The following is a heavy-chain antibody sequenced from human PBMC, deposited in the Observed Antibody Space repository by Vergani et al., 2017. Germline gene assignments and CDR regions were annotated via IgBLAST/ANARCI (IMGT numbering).Heavy chain of an antibody. J-gene: IGHJ6*02. V-gene: IGHV3-23*01. Sequence: EVQLLESGGGLVQPGGSLRLSCAASGFTFSSYAMSWVRQAPGKGLEWVSAISGSGGSTYYADSVKGRFTISRDNSKNTLYLQMNSLRAEDTAVYYCASHYYDSSYYYGMDVWGQGTTVTVSS. CDR1: GFTFSSYA. D-gene: IGHD3-22*01. CDR3: ASHYYDSSYYYGMDV. CDR2: ISGSGGST.